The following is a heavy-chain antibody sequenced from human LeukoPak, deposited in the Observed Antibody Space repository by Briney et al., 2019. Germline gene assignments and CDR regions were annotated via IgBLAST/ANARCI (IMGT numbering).Heavy chain of an antibody. CDR1: GYTFTGYY. Sequence: ASVKVSCKASGYTFTGYYMHWVRQAPGQGLEWMGWINPNSGGTNYAQKFQGRVTMTRDTSISTAYMELSRLRSDDTAVYYCASSPSNYPAENDYWGQGTLVTVSS. CDR2: INPNSGGT. D-gene: IGHD4/OR15-4a*01. J-gene: IGHJ4*02. V-gene: IGHV1-2*02. CDR3: ASSPSNYPAENDY.